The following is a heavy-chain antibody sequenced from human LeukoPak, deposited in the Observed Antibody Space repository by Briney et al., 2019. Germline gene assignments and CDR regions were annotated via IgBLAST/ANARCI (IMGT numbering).Heavy chain of an antibody. D-gene: IGHD3-10*01. CDR1: GGPISSYY. CDR3: ARAGRGVIITEPFDY. CDR2: IYYSGST. V-gene: IGHV4-59*01. Sequence: PSETLSLTCTVSGGPISSYYWSWIRQPPGKGLEWIGYIYYSGSTNYNPSLKSRVTISVDTSKNQFSLKLSSVTAADTAVYYCARAGRGVIITEPFDYWGQGTLVTVSS. J-gene: IGHJ4*02.